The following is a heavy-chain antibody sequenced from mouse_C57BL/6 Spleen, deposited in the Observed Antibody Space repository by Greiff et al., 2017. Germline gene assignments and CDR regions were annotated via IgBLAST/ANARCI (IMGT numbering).Heavy chain of an antibody. J-gene: IGHJ4*01. CDR3: ARSLQLIYAMDY. CDR1: GFTFSDYG. V-gene: IGHV5-17*01. CDR2: ISSGGSTI. Sequence: EVKLMESGGGLVKPGGSLKLSCAASGFTFSDYGMHWVRQAPEKGLEWVAYISSGGSTIYYADTVKGRFTISRDNAKNTLVRKMTSLRSEDTAMYYCARSLQLIYAMDYWGQGTSVTVSS. D-gene: IGHD3-2*02.